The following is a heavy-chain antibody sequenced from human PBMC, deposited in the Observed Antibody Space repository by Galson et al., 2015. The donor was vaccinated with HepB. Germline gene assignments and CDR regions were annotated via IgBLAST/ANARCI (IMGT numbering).Heavy chain of an antibody. D-gene: IGHD2-15*01. J-gene: IGHJ4*02. Sequence: SLRLSCAASGFTFTRYALTWVRQAPGKGLEWVSSITSSGGNNSHQDSVKGRFTSSRDNSKNTLFLQLNSLRAEDTAVYYCAKDGVMVATTPYHFHYWGQGTLVTVSS. CDR1: GFTFTRYA. V-gene: IGHV3-23*01. CDR3: AKDGVMVATTPYHFHY. CDR2: ITSSGGNN.